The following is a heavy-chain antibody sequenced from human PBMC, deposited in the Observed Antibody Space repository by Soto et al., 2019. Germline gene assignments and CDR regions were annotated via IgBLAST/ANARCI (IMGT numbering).Heavy chain of an antibody. Sequence: SETLSLTCTASGGSVSSGSYYWSWIRQPPGKGLEWIGYIYYSGSTNYNPSLKSRVTISVDTSKNQFSLKLSSVTAADTAVYYCARDDRDSSGYVTYWGQGTLVTVSS. D-gene: IGHD3-22*01. J-gene: IGHJ4*02. CDR1: GGSVSSGSYY. CDR3: ARDDRDSSGYVTY. CDR2: IYYSGST. V-gene: IGHV4-61*01.